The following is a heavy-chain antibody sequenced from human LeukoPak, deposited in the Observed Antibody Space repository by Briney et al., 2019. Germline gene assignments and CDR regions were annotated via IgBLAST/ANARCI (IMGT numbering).Heavy chain of an antibody. CDR1: GSSFSTNS. CDR3: ARGYHASAGTYFDS. J-gene: IGHJ4*02. Sequence: GGSLRLSCAASGSSFSTNSMHWVRQAPGKGLEWVAGLSYDGSNQYYSDSVKGRFSVSRDNSNNTLYLQMHSLRPEDTALYYCARGYHASAGTYFDSWGQGTLVTVSS. V-gene: IGHV3-30-3*01. CDR2: LSYDGSNQ. D-gene: IGHD3-10*01.